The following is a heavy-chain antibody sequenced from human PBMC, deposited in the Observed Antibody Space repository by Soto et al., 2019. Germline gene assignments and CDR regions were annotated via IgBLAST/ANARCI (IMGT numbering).Heavy chain of an antibody. D-gene: IGHD3-16*01. CDR1: GYTFTTYG. V-gene: IGHV1-18*01. CDR3: AREGEMPYYYYGLDV. Sequence: QVQPVQSGAEVRKPGASVKVSCKASGYTFTTYGISWVRQAPGQGLEWMGWISGYNGHTKYAQKFQGRVTMTTDTSTSTVYMDLRSLRSDDTAVYYCAREGEMPYYYYGLDVWGQGTTVTVSS. CDR2: ISGYNGHT. J-gene: IGHJ6*02.